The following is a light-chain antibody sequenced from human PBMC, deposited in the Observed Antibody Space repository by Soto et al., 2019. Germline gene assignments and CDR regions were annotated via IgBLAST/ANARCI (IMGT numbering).Light chain of an antibody. CDR1: QSVSSSY. J-gene: IGKJ3*01. V-gene: IGKV3-20*01. CDR3: QQYGSSPFT. CDR2: GAS. Sequence: EIVLTHSPGTLSLSPGERATLSCRASQSVSSSYLAWYQQKPGQAPRLLIYGASSRATGIPDRFSGSGPGTDFTLTISRLEPEDFAVYYCQQYGSSPFTFGPGTKVDIK.